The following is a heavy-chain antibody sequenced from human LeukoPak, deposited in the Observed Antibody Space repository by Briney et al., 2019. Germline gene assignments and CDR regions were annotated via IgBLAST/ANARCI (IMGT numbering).Heavy chain of an antibody. CDR1: GFTFSTYA. CDR2: ISGGGGGT. J-gene: IGHJ1*01. D-gene: IGHD6-13*01. CDR3: AKPPGAAAGRGYFQH. Sequence: GGSLRLSCVASGFTFSTYAMSWVRQAPGKGLEWVSTISGGGGGTFYADSVKGRFTISRDNSKNTLYLEMNSLRAEDTAIYYCAKPPGAAAGRGYFQHWGQGTLVTVSS. V-gene: IGHV3-23*01.